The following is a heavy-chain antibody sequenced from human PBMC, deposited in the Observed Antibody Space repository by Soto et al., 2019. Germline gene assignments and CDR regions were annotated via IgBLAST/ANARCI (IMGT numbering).Heavy chain of an antibody. D-gene: IGHD1-26*01. CDR2: IRYDGSNI. J-gene: IGHJ4*02. Sequence: QVQLVESGGGVVQPGRSLRLSCAASGFTFSGLGMHWVRQAPGKGLEWVAVIRYDGSNIYYADAVKGRFTISRDNSKDTLYLQRNSLRAADTAVYYCARDGVGHTTFFGYFDYWGQGTLVTVSS. CDR3: ARDGVGHTTFFGYFDY. V-gene: IGHV3-33*01. CDR1: GFTFSGLG.